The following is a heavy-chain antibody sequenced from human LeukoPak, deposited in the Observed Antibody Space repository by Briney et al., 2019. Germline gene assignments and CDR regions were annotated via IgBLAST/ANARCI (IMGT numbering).Heavy chain of an antibody. CDR2: IFAGGAP. D-gene: IGHD3-10*01. Sequence: PGGSLRLSCAASGFSFNSDYMTWVRQAPGKGLEWVGVIFAGGAPYYADSVKGRFTISRDISKNTLYVQMNSLKVEDTAVYYCARGVGVRGVISQPLEVWGQGTLVIVSS. CDR3: ARGVGVRGVISQPLEV. J-gene: IGHJ4*02. V-gene: IGHV3-53*01. CDR1: GFSFNSDY.